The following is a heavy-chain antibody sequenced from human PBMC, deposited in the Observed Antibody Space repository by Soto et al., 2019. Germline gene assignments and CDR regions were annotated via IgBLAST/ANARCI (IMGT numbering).Heavy chain of an antibody. CDR1: GYSINSDYS. V-gene: IGHV4-38-2*01. CDR2: VDHSGRT. Sequence: SETLSLTCAVSGYSINSDYSWGWIRQPPGKWLEWIGSVDHSGRTYYSPSLRSRLTIFIDTSKNQSSLRLTSVTAADTAMYFCAKKGYYPSGKINLFDSWGPGTLVTVSS. J-gene: IGHJ4*02. CDR3: AKKGYYPSGKINLFDS. D-gene: IGHD3-10*01.